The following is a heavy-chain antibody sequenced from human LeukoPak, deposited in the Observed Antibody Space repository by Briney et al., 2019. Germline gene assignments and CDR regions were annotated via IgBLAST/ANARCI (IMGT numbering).Heavy chain of an antibody. Sequence: SVKVSCKASGGTFSSYAISWVRQAPGQGLEWMGGIIPIFGTANYAQKFQGRVTITADESTSTAYMELSSLRSEDTAVYYCARGGDYELDALYYWGQGTLVTVSS. D-gene: IGHD4-17*01. CDR2: IIPIFGTA. J-gene: IGHJ4*02. CDR3: ARGGDYELDALYY. CDR1: GGTFSSYA. V-gene: IGHV1-69*13.